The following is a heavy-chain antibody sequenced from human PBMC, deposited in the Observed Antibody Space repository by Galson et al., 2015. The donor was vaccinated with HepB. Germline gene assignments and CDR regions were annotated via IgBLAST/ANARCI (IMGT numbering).Heavy chain of an antibody. CDR3: ARDCLGVAGIGLWLGC. V-gene: IGHV3-30*04. CDR2: ISYDGSNK. Sequence: SLRLTCAASGFTFSSYAMHWVRQAPGKGLEWVAVISYDGSNKYYADSVKGRFTISRDNSKNTLYLQMNSLRAEDTAVYYCARDCLGVAGIGLWLGCWGQGTLVTVSS. CDR1: GFTFSSYA. D-gene: IGHD6-19*01. J-gene: IGHJ4*02.